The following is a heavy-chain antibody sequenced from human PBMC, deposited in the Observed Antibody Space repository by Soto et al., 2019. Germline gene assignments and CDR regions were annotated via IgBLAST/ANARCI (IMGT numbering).Heavy chain of an antibody. D-gene: IGHD2-15*01. CDR2: ISWNSGRI. CDR1: GFTFDDYA. Sequence: PGGSLRLSCAASGFTFDDYAMYWVRQVPGKGLEWVSGISWNSGRIGYADSVKGRFTISRDNAKNSLYLQMSSLRAEDTAVYYCARVGCSGGSCPLDYWGQGTLVTVSS. V-gene: IGHV3-9*01. CDR3: ARVGCSGGSCPLDY. J-gene: IGHJ4*02.